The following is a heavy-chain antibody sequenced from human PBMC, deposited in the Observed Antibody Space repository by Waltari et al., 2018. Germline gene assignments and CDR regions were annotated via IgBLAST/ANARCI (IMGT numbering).Heavy chain of an antibody. J-gene: IGHJ4*02. CDR1: GYTFTSYG. V-gene: IGHV1-69-2*01. CDR3: ATLVYGGKVDY. Sequence: VQLVQSGAEVKKPGASVKVSCKASGYTFTSYGISWGRQAPGKGLEWMGRVDPEDGETIYAEKFQGRVTITADTSTDTAYMVLSSLRSEDTAVYYCATLVYGGKVDYWGQGTLVTVSS. CDR2: VDPEDGET. D-gene: IGHD4-17*01.